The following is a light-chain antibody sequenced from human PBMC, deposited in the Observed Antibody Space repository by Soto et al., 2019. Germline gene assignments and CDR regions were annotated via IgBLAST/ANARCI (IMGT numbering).Light chain of an antibody. J-gene: IGKJ2*01. V-gene: IGKV3-11*01. CDR3: QQRSNWPPYT. Sequence: EIVLTQSPATLSLSPGERATLSCRASQSVSSYLAWYQQKPGQAPRLLIYDASNRATGIPARFSGSGSETDFTLTISNLEPEDFAVYYCQQRSNWPPYTFGQGTKLEIK. CDR2: DAS. CDR1: QSVSSY.